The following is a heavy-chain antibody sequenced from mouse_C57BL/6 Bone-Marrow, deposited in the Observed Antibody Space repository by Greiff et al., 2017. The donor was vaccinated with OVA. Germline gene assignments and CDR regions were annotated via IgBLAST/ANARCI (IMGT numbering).Heavy chain of an antibody. CDR2: IDPSDSYT. D-gene: IGHD3-2*02. Sequence: QVQLQQPGAELVKPGASVKLSCKASGYTFTSYWMQWVKQRPGQGLEWIGEIDPSDSYTNYNQKFKGKATLTVDKSSSTAYMQLSSLNSEDSAVYYCATNPQTAQATGYAMDYWGQGTSVTVSS. CDR3: ATNPQTAQATGYAMDY. V-gene: IGHV1-50*01. J-gene: IGHJ4*01. CDR1: GYTFTSYW.